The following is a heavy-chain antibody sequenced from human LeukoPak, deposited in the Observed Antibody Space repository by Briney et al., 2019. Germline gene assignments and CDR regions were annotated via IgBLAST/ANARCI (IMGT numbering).Heavy chain of an antibody. CDR1: GDSVSSNSAA. Sequence: SQTLSLTCAISGDSVSSNSAAWNWIRQSPSRGLEWLGRTYYRSKWYNDYAVSVKSRITINPDTSKNQFSLQLNSVTPEDTAVYYYARDLGAYSSSYRGLDYWGQGTLVTVSS. CDR3: ARDLGAYSSSYRGLDY. V-gene: IGHV6-1*01. CDR2: TYYRSKWYN. J-gene: IGHJ4*02. D-gene: IGHD6-13*01.